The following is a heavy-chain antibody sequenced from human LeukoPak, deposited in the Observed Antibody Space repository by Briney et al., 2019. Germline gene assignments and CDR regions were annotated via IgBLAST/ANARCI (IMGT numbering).Heavy chain of an antibody. CDR1: GASISSYY. J-gene: IGHJ4*02. V-gene: IGHV4-59*01. CDR2: IHSTGRT. Sequence: KSSETLSLTCTVSGASISSYYWSWIRQPPGKGLEWIGLIHSTGRTNYSPSLSSRVTISLDTSINQLSLKVASVTAADTATYYCARDFLGDSGATAYWGQGTLVTVSS. CDR3: ARDFLGDSGATAY. D-gene: IGHD6-19*01.